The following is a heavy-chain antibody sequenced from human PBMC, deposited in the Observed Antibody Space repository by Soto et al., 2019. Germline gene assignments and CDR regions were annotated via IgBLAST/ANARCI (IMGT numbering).Heavy chain of an antibody. CDR2: ISSNGGST. D-gene: IGHD2-15*01. CDR1: GFTFSNYA. J-gene: IGHJ4*02. V-gene: IGHV3-64*02. CDR3: EKDPRWY. Sequence: PGGSLRLSCAASGFTFSNYAMHWVRQAPGKGLEFVSAISSNGGSTYYADSVKGRFTISRDNSKNTLFLQMGSLRAEDMAVYYCEKDPRWYWGQGTLVTVSS.